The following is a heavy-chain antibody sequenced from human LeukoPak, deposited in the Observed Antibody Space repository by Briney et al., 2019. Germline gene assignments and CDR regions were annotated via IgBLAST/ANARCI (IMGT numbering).Heavy chain of an antibody. CDR2: IYHSGST. J-gene: IGHJ4*02. CDR1: GGSVSSVDYY. CDR3: ARAPLGYSYGYYFDY. Sequence: PSETLSLTCTVSGGSVSSVDYYWSWIRQPPGKGLEWIGYIYHSGSTNYNPSLKSRVTISVDTSKNQFSLKLSSVTAADTAVYYCARAPLGYSYGYYFDYWGQGTLVTVSS. D-gene: IGHD5-18*01. V-gene: IGHV4-61*08.